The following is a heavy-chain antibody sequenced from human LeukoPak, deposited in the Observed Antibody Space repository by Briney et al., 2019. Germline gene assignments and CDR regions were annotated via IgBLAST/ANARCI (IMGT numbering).Heavy chain of an antibody. V-gene: IGHV3-73*01. CDR2: IRSKANSYAT. D-gene: IGHD6-6*01. J-gene: IGHJ4*02. Sequence: GGSLKLSCAASGFTFSGSAMHWVRQASGKGLEWVGRIRSKANSYATAYAASVKGRFTISRDDSNDTAYLPMNSLKTEDTAVYYCRTGSSSSGGYWGQGTLVTVSS. CDR3: RTGSSSSGGY. CDR1: GFTFSGSA.